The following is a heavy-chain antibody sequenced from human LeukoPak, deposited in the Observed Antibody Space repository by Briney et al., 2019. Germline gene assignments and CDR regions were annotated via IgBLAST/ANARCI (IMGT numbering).Heavy chain of an antibody. J-gene: IGHJ4*02. V-gene: IGHV4-34*01. CDR3: ARGFWSRYYDY. D-gene: IGHD2-8*02. CDR2: INHSGST. Sequence: SETLSLTCAVYGGSFSGYYWSWTRQPPGKGLEWIGEINHSGSTNYNPSLKSRVTISVDTSKNQFSLKLRSVTAADTAVYYCARGFWSRYYDYWGQGTLVTVSS. CDR1: GGSFSGYY.